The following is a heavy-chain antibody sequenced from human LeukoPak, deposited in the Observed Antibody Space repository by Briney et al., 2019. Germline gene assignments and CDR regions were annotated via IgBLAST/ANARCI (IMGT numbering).Heavy chain of an antibody. CDR2: ISSNGGST. CDR1: GFTFSSYA. Sequence: GGSLRLSCAASGFTFSSYAMHCVRQAPGKGLEYVSAISSNGGSTYYANSVKARFTISRDNSKNTLYLQMGSLRAEYMAVYYCARGGSGTPRWGQGTLVTVSS. D-gene: IGHD1-26*01. CDR3: ARGGSGTPR. V-gene: IGHV3-64*01. J-gene: IGHJ4*02.